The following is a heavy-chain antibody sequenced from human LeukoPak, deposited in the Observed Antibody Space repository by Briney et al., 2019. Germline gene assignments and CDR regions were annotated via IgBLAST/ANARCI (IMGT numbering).Heavy chain of an antibody. CDR3: ARALGELLSGWFDP. J-gene: IGHJ5*02. V-gene: IGHV4-39*01. D-gene: IGHD1-26*01. CDR2: IYYSGNT. Sequence: SETLSLTCTVSGVSISSSNSYWGWIRQPPGKGLEWIGSIYYSGNTYYNASVKSRVTISIDSSKNQFSLMLSSVTAADTAVYYCARALGELLSGWFDPWGQGTLVTVSS. CDR1: GVSISSSNSY.